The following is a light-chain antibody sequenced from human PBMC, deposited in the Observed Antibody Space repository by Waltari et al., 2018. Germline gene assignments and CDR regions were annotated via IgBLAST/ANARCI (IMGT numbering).Light chain of an antibody. J-gene: IGKJ3*01. CDR2: AAS. CDR1: QGISNS. CDR3: QQYYSIPPVT. Sequence: ASVGDRVTITCRASQGISNSLAWYQQKPGKAPKLLLYAASTLESGVPSRFSGSGSGTDYTLTISSLQPEDFATYYCQQYYSIPPVTFGPGTRVDFK. V-gene: IGKV1-NL1*01.